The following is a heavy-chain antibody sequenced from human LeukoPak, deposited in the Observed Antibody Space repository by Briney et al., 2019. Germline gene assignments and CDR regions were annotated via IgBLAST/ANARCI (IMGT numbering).Heavy chain of an antibody. CDR2: IYYTGATSGRT. Sequence: SETLSLTCSVSGDDIYNHYWSWVRQPPGKEPEWIAYIYYTGATSGRTDYNPSLQSRVSISIDTSKSQFSLRLDSVTAADTAFYYCAEIPRIWGQGILVTVSS. J-gene: IGHJ4*02. D-gene: IGHD5-24*01. CDR1: GDDIYNHY. CDR3: AEIPRI. V-gene: IGHV4-59*11.